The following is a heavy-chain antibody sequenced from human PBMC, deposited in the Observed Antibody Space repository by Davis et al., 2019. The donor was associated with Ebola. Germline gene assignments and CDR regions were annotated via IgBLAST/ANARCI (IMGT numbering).Heavy chain of an antibody. J-gene: IGHJ4*02. CDR3: VVVTTLYFDY. D-gene: IGHD2-21*02. V-gene: IGHV3-30*03. CDR1: GFTFSSHG. Sequence: GGSLRLSCAASGFTFSSHGMHWVRQAPGKGLEWVAFISYDDGSNKYYADSVKGRFTISRDSSKNTLYLQMNSLRAEDTAVYYCVVVTTLYFDYWGQGTLVTVSS. CDR2: ISYDDGSNK.